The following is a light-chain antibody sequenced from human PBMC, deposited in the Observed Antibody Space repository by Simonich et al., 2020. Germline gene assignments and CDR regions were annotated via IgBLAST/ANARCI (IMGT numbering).Light chain of an antibody. J-gene: IGKJ1*01. CDR2: WAS. CDR1: QSVLYSSNNKNY. CDR3: QQDYSTSWT. V-gene: IGKV4-1*01. Sequence: DIVMTQSPDSLAVSLGARATINCQSSQSVLYSSNNKNYLAWYQQKPGQPPKLLIYWASTRESGVPDRCSGSGSGTDFTLTISSLQAEDVAVYYCQQDYSTSWTFGQGTKVEIK.